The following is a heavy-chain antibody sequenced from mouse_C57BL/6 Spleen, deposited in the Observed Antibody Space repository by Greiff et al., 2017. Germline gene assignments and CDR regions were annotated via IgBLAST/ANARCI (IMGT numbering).Heavy chain of an antibody. Sequence: QVQLQQPGAELVMPGASVKLSCKASGYTFTSYWMHWVKQRPGQGLEWIGEIGPSDSYSNYNQKFKGKSTLTVDKYSSTAYMQLSSLTSEDSAVYYCARRYYYGSSLYYFDYWGQGTTLTVSS. CDR2: IGPSDSYS. D-gene: IGHD1-1*01. J-gene: IGHJ2*01. CDR3: ARRYYYGSSLYYFDY. V-gene: IGHV1-69*01. CDR1: GYTFTSYW.